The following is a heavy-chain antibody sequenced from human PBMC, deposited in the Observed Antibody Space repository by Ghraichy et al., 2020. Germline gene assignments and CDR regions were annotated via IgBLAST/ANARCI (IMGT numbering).Heavy chain of an antibody. V-gene: IGHV3-23*01. CDR1: GFTFSSCA. CDR3: AKPTPYYDSSGYPDY. CDR2: ISANGGAT. Sequence: RGSLRLSCAASGFTFSSCAMTWVRQAPGKGLEWVSAISANGGATYYADSVKGRFTISRDYSKSTVYLQMNSLRAEDTAVYYCAKPTPYYDSSGYPDYWGQGTLVTVSS. J-gene: IGHJ4*02. D-gene: IGHD3-22*01.